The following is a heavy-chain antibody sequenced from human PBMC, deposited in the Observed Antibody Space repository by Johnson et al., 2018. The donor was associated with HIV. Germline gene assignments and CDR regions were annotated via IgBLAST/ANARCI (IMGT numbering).Heavy chain of an antibody. D-gene: IGHD3-22*01. J-gene: IGHJ3*02. V-gene: IGHV3-66*02. CDR2: LHSGGRS. Sequence: VQLVESGGGVVQPRRSLRLSCAASGFIVSSDYMSWVRQAPGTGLEWVSLLHSGGRSYYADYVQGRFSISRDNSKNTLYLQLNSLRAEDTAVYYCASDSSGYDERGEKDAFDIWGQGTMVTVSS. CDR3: ASDSSGYDERGEKDAFDI. CDR1: GFIVSSDY.